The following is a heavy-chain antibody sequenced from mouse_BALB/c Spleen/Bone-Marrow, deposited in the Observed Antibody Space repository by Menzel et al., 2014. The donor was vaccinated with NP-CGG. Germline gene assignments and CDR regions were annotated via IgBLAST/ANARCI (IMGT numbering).Heavy chain of an antibody. Sequence: EVKLVEPGPGLVKPSQSLSLTCSVTGYSITSGYYWHWIRQFPGNKLEWMGYISYDGSNNYNPSLKNRISITRDTSKNQFFLKLNSVTTEDTATYYCAKGGIYLMDYWGQGTSVTVSS. CDR1: GYSITSGYY. V-gene: IGHV3-6*02. D-gene: IGHD5-5*01. J-gene: IGHJ4*01. CDR3: AKGGIYLMDY. CDR2: ISYDGSN.